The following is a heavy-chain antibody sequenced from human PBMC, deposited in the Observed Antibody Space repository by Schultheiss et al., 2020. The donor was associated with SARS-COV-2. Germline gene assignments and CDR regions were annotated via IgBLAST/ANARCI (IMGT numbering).Heavy chain of an antibody. J-gene: IGHJ4*02. CDR2: IYSGGST. V-gene: IGHV3-53*01. CDR1: GFTVSSNY. D-gene: IGHD2-2*03. Sequence: GGSLRLSCAASGFTVSSNYMSWVRQAPGKGLEWVSVIYSGGSTYYADSVKGRFTISRDNSKNTLYLQMNSLRAEDTAVYYCAREGIGYCSSTSCSEDWGQGTLVTVSS. CDR3: AREGIGYCSSTSCSED.